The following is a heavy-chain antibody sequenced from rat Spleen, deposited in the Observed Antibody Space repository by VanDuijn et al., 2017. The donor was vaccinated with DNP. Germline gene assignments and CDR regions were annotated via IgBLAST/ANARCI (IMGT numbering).Heavy chain of an antibody. D-gene: IGHD1-11*01. CDR3: ARGRRALDY. CDR1: GFTFSDYA. CDR2: IIYDGSST. J-gene: IGHJ2*01. V-gene: IGHV5-17*01. Sequence: EVQLVESGGDLVQSGRSLKLSCAASGFTFSDYAMAWVRQSPKKGLEWVATIIYDGSSTYYRDSVKGRFTISRDNAKSTLYLQMNSLRSEDTATYYCARGRRALDYWGQGVMVTVSS.